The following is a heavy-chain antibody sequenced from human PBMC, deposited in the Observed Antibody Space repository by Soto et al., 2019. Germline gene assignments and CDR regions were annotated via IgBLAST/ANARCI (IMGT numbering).Heavy chain of an antibody. Sequence: QVQLQESGPGLVKPSQTLSLTCTVSGGSIGSAADYWSWIRQHPGEGLEWIGYISHSGSTYYNPSLKCRVIISVDTSKNQFSLSLPSVTAADTAVYYCAREYTYGSNFFDCWGQGALVTVSS. CDR3: AREYTYGSNFFDC. J-gene: IGHJ4*02. D-gene: IGHD5-18*01. CDR1: GGSIGSAADY. V-gene: IGHV4-31*03. CDR2: ISHSGST.